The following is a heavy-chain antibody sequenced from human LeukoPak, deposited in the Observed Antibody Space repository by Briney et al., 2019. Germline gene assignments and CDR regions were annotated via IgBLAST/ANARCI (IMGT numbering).Heavy chain of an antibody. CDR2: IIPIFGTA. CDR1: GYTFTSYD. V-gene: IGHV1-69*13. Sequence: ASVKVSCKASGYTFTSYDINWVRQAPGQGLEWMGGIIPIFGTADYAQKFQGRVTITADESTSTAYMELSSLRSEDTAVYYCARGEDYFDYWGQGTLVTVSS. J-gene: IGHJ4*02. CDR3: ARGEDYFDY.